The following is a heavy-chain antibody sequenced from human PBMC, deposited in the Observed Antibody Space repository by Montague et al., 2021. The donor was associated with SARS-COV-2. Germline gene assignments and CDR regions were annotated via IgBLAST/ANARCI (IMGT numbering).Heavy chain of an antibody. D-gene: IGHD5-18*01. V-gene: IGHV3-23*01. J-gene: IGHJ6*02. CDR1: GFIFSNYD. CDR2: ISGSANGT. Sequence: SLRLSCAASGFIFSNYDMNWVRQVPGEGLEWLSSISGSANGTYYADSVKGRFTISRDNSKNTLDLQMSSLRAEDTALYYCAKDLSTADTGILLGYYYYGMDVWGQGTTVTVSS. CDR3: AKDLSTADTGILLGYYYYGMDV.